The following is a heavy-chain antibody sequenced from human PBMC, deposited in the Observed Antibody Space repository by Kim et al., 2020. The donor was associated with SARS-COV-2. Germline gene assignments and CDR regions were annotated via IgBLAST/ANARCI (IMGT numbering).Heavy chain of an antibody. CDR2: ISYDGSNK. J-gene: IGHJ4*02. Sequence: GGSLRLSCAASGFTFSSYAMHWVRQAPGKGLEWVAVISYDGSNKYYADSVKGRFTISRDNSKNTLYLQMNSLRAEDTAVYYCARICITMIVVAPFDYWGQGTLVTVSS. D-gene: IGHD3-22*01. CDR1: GFTFSSYA. CDR3: ARICITMIVVAPFDY. V-gene: IGHV3-30-3*01.